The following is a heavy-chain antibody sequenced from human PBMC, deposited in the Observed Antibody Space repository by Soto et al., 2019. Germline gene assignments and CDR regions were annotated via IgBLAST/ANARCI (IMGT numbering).Heavy chain of an antibody. V-gene: IGHV5-51*01. CDR3: ARGTAAGTIRSAFNV. Sequence: GESLKISCKGSGYRFISYWIGWVRQTPGKGLEWMGIIYPGDSDTRYNPSFQGQVTISADKSISTAYLQWSSLKASDTAMYYCARGTAAGTIRSAFNVWGQGTMVTVSS. J-gene: IGHJ3*01. CDR2: IYPGDSDT. CDR1: GYRFISYW. D-gene: IGHD6-13*01.